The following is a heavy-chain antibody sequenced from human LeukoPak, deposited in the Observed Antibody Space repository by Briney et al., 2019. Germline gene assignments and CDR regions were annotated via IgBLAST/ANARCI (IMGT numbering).Heavy chain of an antibody. CDR1: GFTFTSYG. V-gene: IGHV3-23*01. Sequence: PGGSLRLSCVASGFTFTSYGMAWVRQAPGKRLEWVSGISGSGDATYYPDSVKGRFTISRNNSKNTLYLQMNSLRVEEMAVYYCAKLRGPSSSSENNWFDPWGQGTLVTVSS. D-gene: IGHD6-6*01. CDR3: AKLRGPSSSSENNWFDP. CDR2: ISGSGDAT. J-gene: IGHJ5*02.